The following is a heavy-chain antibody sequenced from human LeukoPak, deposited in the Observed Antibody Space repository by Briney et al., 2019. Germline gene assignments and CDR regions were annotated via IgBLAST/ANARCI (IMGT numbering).Heavy chain of an antibody. CDR3: AKTGTQWFVSDYFDY. J-gene: IGHJ4*02. V-gene: IGHV3-23*01. Sequence: GGSLRLSCAASGLTFSTYGMSWVRQARGKGLEWVAAISGSGGTTYYADSVKGRFTISRGNSKDTLFLQMNSLRAEDTAVYYCAKTGTQWFVSDYFDYWGQGTLVTVSS. CDR1: GLTFSTYG. CDR2: ISGSGGTT. D-gene: IGHD3-10*01.